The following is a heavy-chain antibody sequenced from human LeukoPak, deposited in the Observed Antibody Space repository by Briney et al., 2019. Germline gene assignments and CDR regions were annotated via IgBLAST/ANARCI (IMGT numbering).Heavy chain of an antibody. D-gene: IGHD3-22*01. J-gene: IGHJ6*02. CDR3: ARVLDYYDSSGYSYGMDV. V-gene: IGHV3-53*01. CDR2: IYSGGST. Sequence: PGGSLRLSCAASGFTVSSNYMSWVRQAPGKGLEWVSVIYSGGSTYYADSVKGRFTISRDNSKNTLYLQMNSLRAEDTAVYYCARVLDYYDSSGYSYGMDVWGQGTTVTVSS. CDR1: GFTVSSNY.